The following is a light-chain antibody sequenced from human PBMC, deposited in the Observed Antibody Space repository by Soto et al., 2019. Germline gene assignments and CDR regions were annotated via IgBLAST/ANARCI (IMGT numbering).Light chain of an antibody. V-gene: IGLV1-40*01. CDR3: QSYDSSLCVV. CDR1: SSNIGAGYD. CDR2: DNS. Sequence: QSVLTQPPSVSGAPGQRVTISCTGSSSNIGAGYDVHWYQQLPGTAPKLLIYDNSKRPSGVPDRFSGSKSGTSASLAIAVLQAEDEAYYYCQSYDSSLCVVFGGGTQLTVL. J-gene: IGLJ2*01.